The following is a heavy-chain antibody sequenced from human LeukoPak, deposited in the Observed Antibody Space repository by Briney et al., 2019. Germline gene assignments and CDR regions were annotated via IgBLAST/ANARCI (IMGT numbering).Heavy chain of an antibody. CDR2: ISSSGGYI. V-gene: IGHV3-21*01. J-gene: IGHJ4*02. Sequence: GGSLRLSCAASGFTFSTYSMNWVRQAPGKGLEWVSSISSSGGYIFDADSVKGRFTISRDNAKNSLYLQMNSLRAEDTAVYYCARLRSTQLRYFDVDYWGQGTLVTVSS. CDR3: ARLRSTQLRYFDVDY. CDR1: GFTFSTYS. D-gene: IGHD5-24*01.